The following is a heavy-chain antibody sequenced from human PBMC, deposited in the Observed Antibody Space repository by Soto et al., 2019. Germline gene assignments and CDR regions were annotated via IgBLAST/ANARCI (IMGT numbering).Heavy chain of an antibody. CDR1: GFTFSSYA. CDR2: ISYDGSNK. CDR3: ARVLGPPYYYGSGSYLPDYYYGMDV. Sequence: GGSLRLSCAASGFTFSSYAMHWVRQAPGKGLEWVAVISYDGSNKYYADSVKGRFTISRDNSKNTLYLQMNSLRAEDTAVYYCARVLGPPYYYGSGSYLPDYYYGMDVWGQGTTVTASS. J-gene: IGHJ6*02. V-gene: IGHV3-30-3*01. D-gene: IGHD3-10*01.